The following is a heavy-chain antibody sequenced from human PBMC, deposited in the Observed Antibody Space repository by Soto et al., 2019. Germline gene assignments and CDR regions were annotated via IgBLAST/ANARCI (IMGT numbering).Heavy chain of an antibody. V-gene: IGHV1-18*01. CDR3: ARVPIMITFGGVSNNWFDP. CDR1: GYTFTSYG. D-gene: IGHD3-16*01. CDR2: ISAYNGNT. Sequence: ASVKVSCKASGYTFTSYGISWVRQAPGQGLEWKGWISAYNGNTNYAQKLQGRVTMTTDTSTSTAYMELRSLRSDDTAVYYCARVPIMITFGGVSNNWFDPWGQGTLVTVSS. J-gene: IGHJ5*02.